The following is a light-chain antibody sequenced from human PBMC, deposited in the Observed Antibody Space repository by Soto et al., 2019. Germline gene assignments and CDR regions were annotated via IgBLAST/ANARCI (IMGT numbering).Light chain of an antibody. J-gene: IGKJ1*01. Sequence: EIVLTHSPGTLSLSPGERATLSSSASQSVSSNLAWYQQKPGQAPRLLIFGASHRAPDIPDRFSGSGSGTDFTLTISRLEPEDFAVYYCQQYGTSIQTFGQGTKVDI. CDR3: QQYGTSIQT. V-gene: IGKV3-20*01. CDR1: QSVSSN. CDR2: GAS.